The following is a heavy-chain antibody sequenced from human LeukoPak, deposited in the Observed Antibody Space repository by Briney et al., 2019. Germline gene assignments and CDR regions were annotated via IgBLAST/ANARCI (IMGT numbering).Heavy chain of an antibody. J-gene: IGHJ4*02. Sequence: GGSLILSCAASGFTFSSYGMHWVRQAPGKGLEWVAVISYDGSNKYYADSMKGRFTISRDNSKNTLYLQMNSLRAEDTAVYYCAKAAVAGPGEDYWGQGTLVTVSS. V-gene: IGHV3-30*18. D-gene: IGHD6-19*01. CDR2: ISYDGSNK. CDR3: AKAAVAGPGEDY. CDR1: GFTFSSYG.